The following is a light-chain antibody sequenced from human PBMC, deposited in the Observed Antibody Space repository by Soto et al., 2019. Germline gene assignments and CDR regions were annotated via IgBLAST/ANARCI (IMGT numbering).Light chain of an antibody. CDR2: DTS. Sequence: EIVLTQSPGTLSLSPGERATLYCRASQSVGSNYLAWYQQKPGQAPRLLIYDTSTRASDVPARFSGSGSETEFTLTISGLQSEDFGIYYCHHYNNWPPRNTFGQG. CDR3: HHYNNWPPRNT. V-gene: IGKV3-15*01. CDR1: QSVGSN. J-gene: IGKJ2*01.